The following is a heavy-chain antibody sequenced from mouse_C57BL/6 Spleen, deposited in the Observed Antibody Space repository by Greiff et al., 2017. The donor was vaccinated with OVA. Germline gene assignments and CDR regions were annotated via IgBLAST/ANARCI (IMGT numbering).Heavy chain of an antibody. CDR3: ARDRGYYDY. Sequence: EVQLVESGGGLVKPGGSLKLSCAASGFTFSSYAMSWVRQTPEKRLEWVATISDGGSYTYYPDNVKGRFTISRDNAKNNLYLQISHLKSEDTAMYYCARDRGYYDYWGQGTTLTVSS. V-gene: IGHV5-4*01. J-gene: IGHJ2*01. CDR2: ISDGGSYT. CDR1: GFTFSSYA. D-gene: IGHD2-3*01.